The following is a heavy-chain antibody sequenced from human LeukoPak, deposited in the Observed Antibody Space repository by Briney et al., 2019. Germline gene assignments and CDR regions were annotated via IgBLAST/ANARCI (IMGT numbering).Heavy chain of an antibody. D-gene: IGHD2-2*01. CDR3: AREGYCSSTSCYDLDY. V-gene: IGHV1-2*02. J-gene: IGHJ4*02. Sequence: GASVKVSYKASGYTFTGYYMHWVRQAPGQGLEWMGWINPNSGGTNYAQKFQGRVTMTRDTSISTAYMELSRLRSDDTAVYYCAREGYCSSTSCYDLDYWGQGTLVTVSS. CDR1: GYTFTGYY. CDR2: INPNSGGT.